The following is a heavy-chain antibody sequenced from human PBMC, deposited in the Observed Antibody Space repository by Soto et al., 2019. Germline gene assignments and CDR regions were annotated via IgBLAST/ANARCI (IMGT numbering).Heavy chain of an antibody. Sequence: QVQLVESGGGVVQPGRSLRLSCAASGFTLSSYGMHWVRQAPGKGLEWVAVISYDESNKSYADSVRGRFTISRDTSRNTMYLQMNSLTVDDTAVYFCAKQRLERWQQSEIDYWGQGTLVTVSS. CDR3: AKQRLERWQQSEIDY. J-gene: IGHJ4*02. V-gene: IGHV3-30*18. CDR1: GFTLSSYG. CDR2: ISYDESNK. D-gene: IGHD2-15*01.